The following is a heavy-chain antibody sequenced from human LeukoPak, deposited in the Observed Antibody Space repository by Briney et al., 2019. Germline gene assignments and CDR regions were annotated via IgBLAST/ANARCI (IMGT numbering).Heavy chain of an antibody. CDR3: ARDPQGVYSGYDSNAFDI. Sequence: GGSLRLSCAASGFTFSSYAMHWVRQAPGKGLEWVAVISYDGSNKYYADSVKGRFTISRDNSKNTLYLQMNSLRAEDTAVYYCARDPQGVYSGYDSNAFDIWGQGTMVTVSS. V-gene: IGHV3-30-3*01. CDR1: GFTFSSYA. J-gene: IGHJ3*02. CDR2: ISYDGSNK. D-gene: IGHD5-12*01.